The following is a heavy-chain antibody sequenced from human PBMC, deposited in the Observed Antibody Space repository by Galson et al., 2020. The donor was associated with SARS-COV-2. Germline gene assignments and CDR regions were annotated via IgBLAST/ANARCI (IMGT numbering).Heavy chain of an antibody. D-gene: IGHD3-9*01. CDR3: EHKLRYFDWFTSFDY. CDR1: GFSLSTSGVG. Sequence: SGPTLVNPTQTLTLTCPFSGFSLSTSGVGVGWIRQPPGKALEWLALIYWDDDKRYSPSLKSRLTINKDTSKNQVVLTMTNMDPVDTATYYCEHKLRYFDWFTSFDYWGQGTLVTVSS. CDR2: IYWDDDK. J-gene: IGHJ4*02. V-gene: IGHV2-5*02.